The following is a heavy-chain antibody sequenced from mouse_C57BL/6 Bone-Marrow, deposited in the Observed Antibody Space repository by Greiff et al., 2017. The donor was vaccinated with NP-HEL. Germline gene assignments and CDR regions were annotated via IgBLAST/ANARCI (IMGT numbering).Heavy chain of an antibody. V-gene: IGHV1-66*01. CDR2: IYPGSGNT. D-gene: IGHD1-1*01. CDR3: AIYYYGSSGDY. CDR1: GYSFTSYY. J-gene: IGHJ2*01. Sequence: VQLQQSGPELVKPGASVKISCKASGYSFTSYYIHWVKQRPGQGLEWIGWIYPGSGNTKYNEKFKGKATLTADTSSSTAYMQLSSLTSEDSAVYYCAIYYYGSSGDYWGQGTTLTVSS.